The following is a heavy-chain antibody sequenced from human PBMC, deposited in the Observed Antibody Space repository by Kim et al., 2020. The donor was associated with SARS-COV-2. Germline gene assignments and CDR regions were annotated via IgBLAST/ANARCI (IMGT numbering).Heavy chain of an antibody. Sequence: YADSVKCRFTISRDNAKNSLYLQMSSLRDEDTAVYYCASFSSTYGAKLFDFWGQGTLVTVSS. J-gene: IGHJ4*02. D-gene: IGHD2-8*01. CDR3: ASFSSTYGAKLFDF. V-gene: IGHV3-48*02.